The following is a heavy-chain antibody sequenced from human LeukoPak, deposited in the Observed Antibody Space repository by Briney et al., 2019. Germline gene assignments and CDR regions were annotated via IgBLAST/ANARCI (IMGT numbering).Heavy chain of an antibody. Sequence: GSLLLSCAASGFTFTNYALHWVRQAPGKGLEWVAVMSYGGANEYYADSVKGRFTISRDDSKNTLYLQMNSLRTEDTAIYYCTRDFRIVVTDYWGQGTLVTVSS. CDR1: GFTFTNYA. CDR2: MSYGGANE. CDR3: TRDFRIVVTDY. D-gene: IGHD1-26*01. V-gene: IGHV3-30-3*01. J-gene: IGHJ4*02.